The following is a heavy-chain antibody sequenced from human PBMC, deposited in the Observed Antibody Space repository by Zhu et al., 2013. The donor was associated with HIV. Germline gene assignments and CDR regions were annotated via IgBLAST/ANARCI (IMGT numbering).Heavy chain of an antibody. Sequence: QVQLVQSGAEVKKPGASVKVSCKASGYTFTGYYMHWVRQAPGQGLEWMGWINPNSGGTNYAQKFQGWVTMTRDTSISTAYMELSRLRSDDTAVYYCARGSEGGATFSEAETNDAFDIWGQGTMVTVSS. V-gene: IGHV1-2*04. D-gene: IGHD3-16*01. CDR2: INPNSGGT. J-gene: IGHJ3*02. CDR1: GYTFTGYY. CDR3: ARGSEGGATFSEAETNDAFDI.